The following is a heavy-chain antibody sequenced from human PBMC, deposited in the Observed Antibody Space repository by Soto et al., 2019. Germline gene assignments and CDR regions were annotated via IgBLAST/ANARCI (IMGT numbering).Heavy chain of an antibody. CDR2: INPSGGST. J-gene: IGHJ4*02. V-gene: IGHV1-46*03. CDR1: GYTFTSYY. CDR3: ARGLSGWTPGANIDY. D-gene: IGHD6-19*01. Sequence: QVQLVQSGAEVKKPGASVKVSCKASGYTFTSYYMHWVRQAPGQGLEWMGIINPSGGSTSYAQKFQGRVTMTRDTSTSTVYMELSSLRSEDTAVYYCARGLSGWTPGANIDYCGQGTLVTVSS.